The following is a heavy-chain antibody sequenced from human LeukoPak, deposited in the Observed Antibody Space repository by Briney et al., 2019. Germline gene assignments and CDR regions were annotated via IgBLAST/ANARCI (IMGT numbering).Heavy chain of an antibody. D-gene: IGHD3-10*01. J-gene: IGHJ5*02. CDR2: IYYSGST. CDR1: GGSISSSSYY. V-gene: IGHV4-39*01. Sequence: PSETLSLTCTVSGGSISSSSYYWGWIRQPPGKGLEWIGSIYYSGSTYYNPSLKSRVTISVGTSKNQFSLKLSSVTAADTAVYYCARRRAYYYGSGSSDPWGQGTLVTVSS. CDR3: ARRRAYYYGSGSSDP.